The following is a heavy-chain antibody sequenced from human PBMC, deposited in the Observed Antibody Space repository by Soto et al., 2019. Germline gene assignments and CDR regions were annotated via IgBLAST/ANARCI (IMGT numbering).Heavy chain of an antibody. D-gene: IGHD6-19*01. CDR2: ISGSGGST. V-gene: IGHV3-23*01. CDR3: AKEYEYSSGWERSDY. CDR1: GFTFSSYA. J-gene: IGHJ4*02. Sequence: EVQLLESGGGLVQPGGSLRLSCAASGFTFSSYAMSWVRQAPGKGLEGVSAISGSGGSTYYAESVKGRFTISRDNSKNTLYLQMNSLRAEDTAVYYCAKEYEYSSGWERSDYWGQGSLVTVSS.